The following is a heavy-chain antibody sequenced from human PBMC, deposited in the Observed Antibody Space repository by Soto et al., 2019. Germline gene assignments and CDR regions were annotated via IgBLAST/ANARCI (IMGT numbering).Heavy chain of an antibody. V-gene: IGHV3-7*04. CDR2: IKQDGREK. D-gene: IGHD6-13*01. CDR3: ARAGECSSCGY. CDR1: GFTFSSYW. J-gene: IGHJ4*02. Sequence: EVQVVESGGGLVQPGGSLRLSCAASGFTFSSYWMSWVRQAPGKGLEWVANIKQDGREKYDVDSVKGRFTISRDNAKNSMYLKMDSLRAEDTAVDYRARAGECSSCGYWGQGTLVTVSS.